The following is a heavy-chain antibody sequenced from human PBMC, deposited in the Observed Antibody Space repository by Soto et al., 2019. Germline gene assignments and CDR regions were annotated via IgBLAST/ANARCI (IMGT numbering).Heavy chain of an antibody. D-gene: IGHD4-17*01. V-gene: IGHV3-30*18. CDR2: ISYDGRNT. Sequence: QVQLVESGGGVVQPGKSLRLSCAASGFSFSTYAMYWVRQAPGKGLGWVSVISYDGRNTYYGEAMKGRFTMSRDNSKNTLYLQMNSLRAEDTAVYYCAKGGLKVTTSYYDSWGQGTVVTVSS. J-gene: IGHJ4*02. CDR3: AKGGLKVTTSYYDS. CDR1: GFSFSTYA.